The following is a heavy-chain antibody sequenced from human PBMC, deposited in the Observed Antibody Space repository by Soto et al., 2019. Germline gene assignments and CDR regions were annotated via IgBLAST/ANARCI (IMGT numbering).Heavy chain of an antibody. J-gene: IGHJ4*02. D-gene: IGHD6-19*01. CDR3: ARLGSGWHFAY. CDR1: GGSISSSNW. V-gene: IGHV4-4*02. Sequence: QVQLQESGPGLVKPSGTLSLTCAVSGGSISSSNWWSWVRQPPGKGLEWIGEIYHSGSTNYNPSLKRRVTISVVKSKHQFSLKLSSVTAADTAVYYCARLGSGWHFAYWGQGTLVTVSS. CDR2: IYHSGST.